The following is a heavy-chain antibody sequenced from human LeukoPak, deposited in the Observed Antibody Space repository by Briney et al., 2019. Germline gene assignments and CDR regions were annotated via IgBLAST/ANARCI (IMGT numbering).Heavy chain of an antibody. V-gene: IGHV4-39*01. Sequence: PSETLSLTCTVSGGSISSSSYYWGWIRQPPGKGLEWIGSNYYSGSTYYNPSLKSRVTISVDTSKNQFSLKLSSVTAADTAVYYCARRDIVLMVYARGGAFDIWGQGTMVTVSS. D-gene: IGHD2-8*01. CDR1: GGSISSSSYY. J-gene: IGHJ3*02. CDR3: ARRDIVLMVYARGGAFDI. CDR2: NYYSGST.